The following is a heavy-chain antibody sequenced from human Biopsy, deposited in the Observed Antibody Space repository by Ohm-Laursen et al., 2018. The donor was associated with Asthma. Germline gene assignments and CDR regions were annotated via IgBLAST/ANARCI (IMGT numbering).Heavy chain of an antibody. Sequence: SLRLSCSASGFTFGDYWMSWVRQAPGKGLEWVPGISWNSGTIGYADSVKGRFTISRDNAKNSLYLQMNSLGPEDTAVYYCARDMGAGPNQPPSGSGSSHLYGMDVWGQGTTVTVSS. CDR3: ARDMGAGPNQPPSGSGSSHLYGMDV. D-gene: IGHD3-10*01. V-gene: IGHV3-9*01. J-gene: IGHJ6*02. CDR2: ISWNSGTI. CDR1: GFTFGDYW.